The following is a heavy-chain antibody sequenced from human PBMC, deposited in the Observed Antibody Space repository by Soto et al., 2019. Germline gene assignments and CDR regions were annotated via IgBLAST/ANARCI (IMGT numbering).Heavy chain of an antibody. Sequence: QVQLVESGGGVVQPGRSLRLSCAASGFTFSSCAMHWVRQAPGKGLEWVALISYDGSNKYYADSVKGRFTISRDNSKNTLYLHMTRLRAEDTAVYYCARDKRDLRFLEWSYYFDYWGQGTLVTVSS. V-gene: IGHV3-30-3*01. J-gene: IGHJ4*02. CDR2: ISYDGSNK. D-gene: IGHD3-3*01. CDR3: ARDKRDLRFLEWSYYFDY. CDR1: GFTFSSCA.